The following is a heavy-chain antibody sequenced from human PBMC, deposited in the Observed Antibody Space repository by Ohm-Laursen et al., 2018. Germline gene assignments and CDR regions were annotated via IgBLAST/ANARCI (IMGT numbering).Heavy chain of an antibody. CDR2: VYYSGSS. Sequence: SDTLSLTWAVSGGSMNSFYWSWIRQPPGMRLEWIGYVYYSGSSNYNPSLKSRVTISVDTSKNQFSLKLNSVTAADSAVYYCARGGWSLDYWGQGTLVTVSS. D-gene: IGHD6-19*01. CDR1: GGSMNSFY. J-gene: IGHJ4*02. V-gene: IGHV4-59*07. CDR3: ARGGWSLDY.